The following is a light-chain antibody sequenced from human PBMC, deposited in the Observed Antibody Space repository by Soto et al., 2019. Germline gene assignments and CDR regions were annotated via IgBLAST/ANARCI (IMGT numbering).Light chain of an antibody. CDR2: GAS. CDR1: QSVSSN. J-gene: IGKJ1*01. V-gene: IGKV3-15*01. CDR3: QHYNNWPRT. Sequence: EIVLTQFPGALSLSPGERVTLSCRASQSVSSNLAWYQQKPGQAPRLLIYGASTRATGIPARFSGSRSGTEFTLTISSLQSEDFAVYYCQHYNNWPRTFGQGTKVEIK.